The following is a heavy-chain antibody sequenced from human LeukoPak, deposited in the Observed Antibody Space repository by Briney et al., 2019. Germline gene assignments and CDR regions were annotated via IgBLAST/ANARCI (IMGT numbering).Heavy chain of an antibody. J-gene: IGHJ4*02. CDR3: AREGGSYRFLDN. Sequence: SETLSLTCTVSGDSISGYYWSWIRQPAGKGLEWIGRISTSGSTNYNPSLKSRVTVSVDTSKNQVSLNLTSVTAADTAVYYCAREGGSYRFLDNWGQGTLVTVSS. CDR1: GDSISGYY. V-gene: IGHV4-4*07. CDR2: ISTSGST. D-gene: IGHD1-26*01.